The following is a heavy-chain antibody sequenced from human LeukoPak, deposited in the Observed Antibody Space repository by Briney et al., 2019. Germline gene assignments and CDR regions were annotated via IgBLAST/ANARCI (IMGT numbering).Heavy chain of an antibody. D-gene: IGHD4-17*01. V-gene: IGHV3-33*06. Sequence: GRSLRLSCAASRFTFSSYGMHWVRQAPGKGLEWVAVIWYDGSNKYYADSVKGRFTISRDNSKNTLYLQMNSLRAEDTAVYYCAKDYGDYVRRGYWGQGTLVTVSS. CDR3: AKDYGDYVRRGY. CDR1: RFTFSSYG. J-gene: IGHJ4*02. CDR2: IWYDGSNK.